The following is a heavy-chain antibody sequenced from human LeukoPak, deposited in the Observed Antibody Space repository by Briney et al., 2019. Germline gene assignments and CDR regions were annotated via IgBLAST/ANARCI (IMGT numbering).Heavy chain of an antibody. Sequence: ASVKVSCKTSGYTFTSYYMHWVRQAPGQGLEWMGIINPSGGSTSYAQKFQGRVTMTRDTSTSTVYMELSSLRSEDTAVYYCARGLYCSSTSCYSGYYYYYMDVWGKGTTVTVSS. CDR2: INPSGGST. J-gene: IGHJ6*03. V-gene: IGHV1-46*01. D-gene: IGHD2-2*02. CDR3: ARGLYCSSTSCYSGYYYYYMDV. CDR1: GYTFTSYY.